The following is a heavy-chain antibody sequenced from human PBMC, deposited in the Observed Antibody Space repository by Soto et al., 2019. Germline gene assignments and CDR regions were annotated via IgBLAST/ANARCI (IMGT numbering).Heavy chain of an antibody. D-gene: IGHD2-15*01. CDR3: ATDGGYCSGGSCYYFDY. J-gene: IGHJ4*02. CDR2: FDPEDGEK. CDR1: GYTLTELS. Sequence: GASVKVSCKVSGYTLTELSMHWVRQAPGKGLERKGGFDPEDGEKIYAQKLQGRVTITEDTSTDTAYMELSSLRSEDTAVYYCATDGGYCSGGSCYYFDYWGQGTLVTVSS. V-gene: IGHV1-24*01.